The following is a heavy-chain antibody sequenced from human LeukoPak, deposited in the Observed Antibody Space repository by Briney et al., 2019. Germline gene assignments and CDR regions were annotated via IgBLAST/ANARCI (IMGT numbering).Heavy chain of an antibody. CDR1: GYTFTSYY. CDR2: ISPSGGST. D-gene: IGHD3-9*01. V-gene: IGHV1-46*01. J-gene: IGHJ4*02. Sequence: ASVKVSCKASGYTFTSYYMHWVRQAPGQGLEWMGIISPSGGSTSYAQKFQGRVTMTRDTSTSTVYMELSSLRSEDTAVYYCARANYDILTGYYLDFDYWGQGTLVTVSS. CDR3: ARANYDILTGYYLDFDY.